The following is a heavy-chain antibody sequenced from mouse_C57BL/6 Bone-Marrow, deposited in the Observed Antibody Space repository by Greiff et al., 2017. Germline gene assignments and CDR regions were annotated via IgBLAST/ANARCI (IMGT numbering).Heavy chain of an antibody. CDR1: GYTFTSYW. D-gene: IGHD1-1*01. V-gene: IGHV1-69*01. Sequence: QVQLQQPGAELVMPGASVKLSCKASGYTFTSYWMHWVKQRPGQGLEWIGEIDPSDSYTNYNQKFKGKSTLTVDKSSSTAYMQLSSLTSEVSAVYYCASLYYYGSTLFDYWVQGTTLTVSS. CDR2: IDPSDSYT. CDR3: ASLYYYGSTLFDY. J-gene: IGHJ2*01.